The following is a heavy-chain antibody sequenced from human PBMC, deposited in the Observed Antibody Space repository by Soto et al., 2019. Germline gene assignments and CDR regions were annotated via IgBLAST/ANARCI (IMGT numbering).Heavy chain of an antibody. CDR1: GFTFTSSA. D-gene: IGHD2-15*01. V-gene: IGHV1-58*01. J-gene: IGHJ4*02. CDR2: IVVGSGNT. Sequence: GASVKVSCKASGFTFTSSAVQWVRQARGQRLEWIGWIVVGSGNTNYAQKFQERVTITRDMSTSTAYMELSSLRSEDTAVYYCAARDCSGGSCYERPYDYWGQGTLVTVSS. CDR3: AARDCSGGSCYERPYDY.